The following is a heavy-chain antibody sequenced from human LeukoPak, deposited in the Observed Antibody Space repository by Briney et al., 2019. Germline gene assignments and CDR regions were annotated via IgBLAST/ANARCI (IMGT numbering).Heavy chain of an antibody. V-gene: IGHV1-24*01. CDR3: ATDVAVAGPWDY. CDR1: GYTLTELP. D-gene: IGHD6-19*01. J-gene: IGHJ4*02. CDR2: FDPEDGET. Sequence: RASVKVSCKVSGYTLTELPMHWVRQAPGKGLEWMGGFDPEDGETIYAQKFQGRVTMTEDTSTDTAYMELSSLRSEDTAVYYCATDVAVAGPWDYWGQGTLVTVSS.